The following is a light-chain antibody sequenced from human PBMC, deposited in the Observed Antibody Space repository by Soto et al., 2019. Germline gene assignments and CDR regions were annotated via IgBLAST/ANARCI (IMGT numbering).Light chain of an antibody. CDR3: QQRSNWPHLT. CDR2: DAP. V-gene: IGKV3D-20*02. Sequence: EIVLTQSPGTLSLSPGERATLSCGASQSVTSNYLAWYQQKPGQAPRLLIYDAPNRATGIPARFSGSGSGTDFTLTISSLEPEDFAVYYCQQRSNWPHLTFGPGTKVDIK. J-gene: IGKJ3*01. CDR1: QSVTSNY.